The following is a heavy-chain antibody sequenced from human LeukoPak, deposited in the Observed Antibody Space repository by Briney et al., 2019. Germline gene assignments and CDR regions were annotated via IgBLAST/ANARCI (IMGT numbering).Heavy chain of an antibody. CDR2: INHSGST. V-gene: IGHV4-34*01. Sequence: SETLSLTCAVYGGSFSGYYWSWIRQPPGKGLEWIGEINHSGSTNYNPSLKSRVTISVDTSKNQFSLKLSSVTAADTAVYYCARSYDSSGYYYRSFSWFDPWGQGTLVTVSS. CDR1: GGSFSGYY. CDR3: ARSYDSSGYYYRSFSWFDP. J-gene: IGHJ5*02. D-gene: IGHD3-22*01.